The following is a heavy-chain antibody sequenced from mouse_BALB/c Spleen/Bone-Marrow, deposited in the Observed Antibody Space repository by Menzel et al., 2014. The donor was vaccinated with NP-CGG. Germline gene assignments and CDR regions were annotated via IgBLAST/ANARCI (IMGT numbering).Heavy chain of an antibody. CDR1: GFTFSSYG. D-gene: IGHD1-1*01. CDR2: ISSGGSYT. V-gene: IGHV5-6*01. Sequence: EVKLVESGGDLVKPGGSLKLSCAASGFTFSSYGMSWVRQTPDKRLEWVATISSGGSYTYYPDSVKGRFTISRDNAKNTLYLQMSSLKSEDPAMYYCARPTTVVATGGSFDYWGQGTTLTVSS. CDR3: ARPTTVVATGGSFDY. J-gene: IGHJ2*01.